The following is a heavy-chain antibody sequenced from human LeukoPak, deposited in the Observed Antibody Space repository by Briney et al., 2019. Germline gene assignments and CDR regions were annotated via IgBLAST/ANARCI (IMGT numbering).Heavy chain of an antibody. CDR1: GFTFSSYG. CDR3: ARTSYDAFDI. CDR2: IRYDGSNK. Sequence: GGSLRLSCAASGFTFSSYGMHWVRQAPGKGLEWVAFIRYDGSNKYYADSVKGRYTISRDNSKNTLYLQMNSLKAEDTAVYYCARTSYDAFDIWGQGTMVTVSS. V-gene: IGHV3-30*02. J-gene: IGHJ3*02. D-gene: IGHD1/OR15-1a*01.